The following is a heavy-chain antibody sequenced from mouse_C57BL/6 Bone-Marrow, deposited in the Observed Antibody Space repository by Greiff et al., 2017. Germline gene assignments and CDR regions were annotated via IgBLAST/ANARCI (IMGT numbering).Heavy chain of an antibody. CDR2: IFPGSGST. V-gene: IGHV1-75*01. Sequence: VQLQQSGPELVKPGASVKISCKASGYTFTDYYINWVKQRPGQGLEWIGWIFPGSGSTYYNEKFKGKATLTVDKSSSTAYMLLSRLTSEDSAVYFCARPNAPIYYYGPYYAMDYWGQGTSVTVSS. J-gene: IGHJ4*01. CDR1: GYTFTDYY. CDR3: ARPNAPIYYYGPYYAMDY. D-gene: IGHD1-1*01.